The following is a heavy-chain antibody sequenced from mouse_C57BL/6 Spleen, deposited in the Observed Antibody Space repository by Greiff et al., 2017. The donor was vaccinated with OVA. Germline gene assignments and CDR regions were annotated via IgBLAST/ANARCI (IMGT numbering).Heavy chain of an antibody. J-gene: IGHJ2*01. CDR3: TTEYGAPFDY. Sequence: EVQLQESGAELVRPGASVKLSCTASGFNIKDDYMHWVKQRPEQGLEWIGWIDPENGDTEYASKFQGKATITADTSSNTAYLQLSSLTSEDTAVYYCTTEYGAPFDYWGQGTTLTVSS. CDR2: IDPENGDT. V-gene: IGHV14-4*01. CDR1: GFNIKDDY. D-gene: IGHD5-1*01.